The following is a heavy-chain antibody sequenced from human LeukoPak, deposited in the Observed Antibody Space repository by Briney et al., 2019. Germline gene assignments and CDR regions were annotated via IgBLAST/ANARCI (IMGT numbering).Heavy chain of an antibody. V-gene: IGHV3-9*01. Sequence: GRSLRLSCAASGFTFDDYAMHWVRQAPGKGLEWVSGISWNSGSIGYADSVKGRFTISRDNAKNSLYLQMNSLRAEDTAVYYCARGSPYFYGTDLDYWGQGTLVTVSS. CDR3: ARGSPYFYGTDLDY. D-gene: IGHD3-10*01. CDR2: ISWNSGSI. J-gene: IGHJ4*02. CDR1: GFTFDDYA.